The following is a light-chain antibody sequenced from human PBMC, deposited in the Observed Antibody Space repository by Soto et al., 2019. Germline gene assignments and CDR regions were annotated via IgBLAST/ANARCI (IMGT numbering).Light chain of an antibody. J-gene: IGKJ4*01. CDR1: QHISSW. CDR3: QQARSFPLT. Sequence: IQMTQSPSSVSASVGDRVTITCRASQHISSWLAWYQQKPGQPPNLLIYSASTLRSGVPSRFSGSESGTLFTLTITNLQPEDFATYDCQQARSFPLTVGGGTKVEVK. CDR2: SAS. V-gene: IGKV1-12*01.